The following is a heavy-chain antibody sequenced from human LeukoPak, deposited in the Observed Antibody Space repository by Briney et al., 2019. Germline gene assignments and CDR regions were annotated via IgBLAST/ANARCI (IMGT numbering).Heavy chain of an antibody. CDR3: AKGGYSSGSPMGFDY. V-gene: IGHV3-23*01. J-gene: IGHJ4*02. Sequence: PGGSLRLSCAASGFTFSSYAMSWVRQAPGKGLEWVSAISGSGGSTYYADSVKGRFTISRDNSKNTLYLQMNSLRAEDTAVYYCAKGGYSSGSPMGFDYWGQGTLVTVSS. CDR1: GFTFSSYA. CDR2: ISGSGGST. D-gene: IGHD6-19*01.